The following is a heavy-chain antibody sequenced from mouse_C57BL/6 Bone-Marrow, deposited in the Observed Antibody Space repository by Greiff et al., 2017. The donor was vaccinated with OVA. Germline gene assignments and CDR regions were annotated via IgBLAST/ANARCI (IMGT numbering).Heavy chain of an antibody. Sequence: QVQLKESGPGLVAPSQSLSITCTVSGFSLTSYGVHWVRQPPGKGLAWLVVIWSDGSTTYNSALKSRLSSSKDNSKSQVFLKMNSLQTDDTAMYYCARHDDYPYYAMDDWGQGTSVTVSS. D-gene: IGHD2-13*01. CDR3: ARHDDYPYYAMDD. CDR1: GFSLTSYG. CDR2: IWSDGST. V-gene: IGHV2-6-1*01. J-gene: IGHJ4*01.